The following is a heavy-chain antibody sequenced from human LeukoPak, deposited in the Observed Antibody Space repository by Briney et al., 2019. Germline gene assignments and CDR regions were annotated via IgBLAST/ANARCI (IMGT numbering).Heavy chain of an antibody. CDR3: ARDPPFIIGTTFFDY. V-gene: IGHV3-21*01. CDR2: ISTSSTYI. Sequence: KPGGSLRLSCAASGFTFSNAWMSWVRQAPGKGLEWVSSISTSSTYIYYADSVKGRFTISRDNAKNSLYLQMNSLRAEDTAVYYCARDPPFIIGTTFFDYWGQGTLVTVSS. J-gene: IGHJ4*02. CDR1: GFTFSNAW. D-gene: IGHD1-20*01.